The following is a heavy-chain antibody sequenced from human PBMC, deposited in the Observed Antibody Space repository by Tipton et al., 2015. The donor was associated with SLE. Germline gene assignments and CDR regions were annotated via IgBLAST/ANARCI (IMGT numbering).Heavy chain of an antibody. CDR1: GFTFSSYA. J-gene: IGHJ4*02. CDR3: AREGYDFWSGYLYYFDY. Sequence: SLRLSCAASGFTFSSYAMHWVRQAPGKGLERVSSISSSSSYIYYADSVKGRFTISRDNAKNSLYLQMNSLRAEDTAVYYCAREGYDFWSGYLYYFDYWGQGTLVTVSS. CDR2: ISSSSSYI. V-gene: IGHV3-21*01. D-gene: IGHD3-3*01.